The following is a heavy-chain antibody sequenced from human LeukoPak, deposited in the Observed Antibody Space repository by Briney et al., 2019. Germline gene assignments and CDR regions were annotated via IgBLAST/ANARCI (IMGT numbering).Heavy chain of an antibody. D-gene: IGHD3-22*01. J-gene: IGHJ4*02. CDR2: VSVNADST. Sequence: GGSLRLSCAASRFTFDHYAMHWVRQAPGKGPEWVSLVSVNADSTYYADSVRGRFTISRDNNNNSLYLQMYSLRTDDTALYYCVKGVVYDSSGYFHLDYWGQGTLVTVSS. V-gene: IGHV3-43*02. CDR3: VKGVVYDSSGYFHLDY. CDR1: RFTFDHYA.